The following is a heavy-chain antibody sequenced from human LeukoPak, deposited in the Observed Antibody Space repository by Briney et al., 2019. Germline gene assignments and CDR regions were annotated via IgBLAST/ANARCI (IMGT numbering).Heavy chain of an antibody. V-gene: IGHV1-69*01. J-gene: IGHJ4*02. CDR1: GGTFSSYA. D-gene: IGHD3-22*01. CDR2: IIPIFGTA. CDR3: AAPRTYYYDSSGYFDY. Sequence: SVKVSCKASGGTFSSYAISWVRQAPGQGLEWMGGIIPIFGTANYAQKFQGRVTITADESTSTAYMELSSLRSEDTAVYYCAAPRTYYYDSSGYFDYWGQGALVTVSS.